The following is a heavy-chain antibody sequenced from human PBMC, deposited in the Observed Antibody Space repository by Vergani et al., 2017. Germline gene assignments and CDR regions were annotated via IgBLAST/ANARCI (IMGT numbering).Heavy chain of an antibody. CDR3: ADVDTAMVTDY. Sequence: QVQLVQSGAEVKKPGSSVKVSCKASGGIFSSYTISWVRQAPGQGLEWMGRIIPILGIANYAQKFQGRVTITADKSTSTAYMELSSLRSEDTAVYYCADVDTAMVTDYWSQGSLVTVSS. D-gene: IGHD5-18*01. CDR2: IIPILGIA. V-gene: IGHV1-69*02. CDR1: GGIFSSYT. J-gene: IGHJ4*02.